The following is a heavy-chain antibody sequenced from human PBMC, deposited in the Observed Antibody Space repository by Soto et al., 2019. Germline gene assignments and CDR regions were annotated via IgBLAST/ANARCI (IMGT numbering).Heavy chain of an antibody. CDR1: GFTFSDYY. Sequence: AGGSLRLSCAASGFTFSDYYMSWIRQAPGKGLEWVSYISSSGSTIYYADSVKGRFTISRDNAKNSLYLQMNSLRAEDTAVYYCARPVEVVTRFVGSGGMDVWGQGTTVTVSS. J-gene: IGHJ6*02. CDR3: ARPVEVVTRFVGSGGMDV. V-gene: IGHV3-11*01. D-gene: IGHD2-15*01. CDR2: ISSSGSTI.